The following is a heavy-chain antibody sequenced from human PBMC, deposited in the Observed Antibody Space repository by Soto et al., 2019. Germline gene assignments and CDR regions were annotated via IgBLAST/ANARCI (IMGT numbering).Heavy chain of an antibody. J-gene: IGHJ3*02. CDR3: ARVMTVQAFDI. CDR1: GYTFTRYG. V-gene: IGHV1-3*01. CDR2: INAGTGQT. D-gene: IGHD4-17*01. Sequence: ASVKVSFKASGYTFTRYGRHWVRRAPGQRLEWMGWINAGTGQTKYSQKLQGRVIITRDTSATTAYMELSSLRSEDTAVYYCARVMTVQAFDIWGQGTMVTVSS.